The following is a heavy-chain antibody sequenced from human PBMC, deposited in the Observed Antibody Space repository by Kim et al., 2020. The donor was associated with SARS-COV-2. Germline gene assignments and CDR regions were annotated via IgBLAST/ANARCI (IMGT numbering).Heavy chain of an antibody. CDR2: IYHSGST. CDR1: GGSISSGGYS. J-gene: IGHJ3*02. V-gene: IGHV4-30-2*01. Sequence: SETLSLTCAVSGGSISSGGYSWSWIRQPPGKGLEWIGYIYHSGSTYYNPSLKSRVTISVDRSKNQFSLKLSSVTAADTAVYYCARAWYYYDSSGYYNGAFDIWGQGTMVTVSS. D-gene: IGHD3-22*01. CDR3: ARAWYYYDSSGYYNGAFDI.